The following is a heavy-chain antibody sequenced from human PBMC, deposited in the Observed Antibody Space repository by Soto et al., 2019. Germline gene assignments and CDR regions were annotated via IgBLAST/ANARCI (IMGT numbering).Heavy chain of an antibody. J-gene: IGHJ6*02. CDR3: ARYIPGVRYYGMDV. CDR2: ITGSGGNT. CDR1: GFTFSNFD. Sequence: PGGSLRLSCAASGFTFSNFDMTWVRQAPGKGLEWVSTITGSGGNTYYADSVKGRFTISRDNSKNTMYLQMNSLGAEDTALYYCARYIPGVRYYGMDVWGQGTTVTVSS. D-gene: IGHD2-2*01. V-gene: IGHV3-23*01.